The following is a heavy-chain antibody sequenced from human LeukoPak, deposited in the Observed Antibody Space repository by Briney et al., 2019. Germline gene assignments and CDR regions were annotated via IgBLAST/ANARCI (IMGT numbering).Heavy chain of an antibody. CDR1: GYTFTSYD. D-gene: IGHD6-13*01. V-gene: IGHV1-8*03. Sequence: ASVKVSCKASGYTFTSYDINWVRQATGQGLEWMGWMNPNSGNTGYAQKFQGRVTITRNTSISTAYMELSSLRPEDTAVYYCARAREAAAGTALLPYYYYYMDVWGKGTTVTVSS. CDR3: ARAREAAAGTALLPYYYYYMDV. CDR2: MNPNSGNT. J-gene: IGHJ6*03.